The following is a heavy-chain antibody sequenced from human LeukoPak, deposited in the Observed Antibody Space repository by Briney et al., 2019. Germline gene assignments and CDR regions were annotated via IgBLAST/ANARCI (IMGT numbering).Heavy chain of an antibody. CDR2: ISSSSTM. D-gene: IGHD7-27*01. Sequence: PGGSLRLSCAASGFTLSDFNMNWVRQAPGKGLEWVSYISSSSTMSYADSVKGRFTISRDNARNSLYLQMNSLRAEDTAVYYCARKNWGDYWGQGTLVTVSS. CDR3: ARKNWGDY. V-gene: IGHV3-69-1*01. J-gene: IGHJ4*02. CDR1: GFTLSDFN.